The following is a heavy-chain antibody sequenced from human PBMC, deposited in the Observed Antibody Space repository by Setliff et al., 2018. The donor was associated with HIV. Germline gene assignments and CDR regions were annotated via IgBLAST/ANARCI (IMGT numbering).Heavy chain of an antibody. CDR1: SGSVNSGSYY. Sequence: PSETLSLTCIVSSGSVNSGSYYWSWVRQPAGKGLEWIGRVYTTGSTNYNPSLKSRVAISVDTSKNRFSLNLTSVTAADTAIYFCARVGGKGYSNFLDSWGQGALVTSPQ. CDR2: VYTTGST. J-gene: IGHJ4*02. V-gene: IGHV4-61*02. CDR3: ARVGGKGYSNFLDS. D-gene: IGHD4-4*01.